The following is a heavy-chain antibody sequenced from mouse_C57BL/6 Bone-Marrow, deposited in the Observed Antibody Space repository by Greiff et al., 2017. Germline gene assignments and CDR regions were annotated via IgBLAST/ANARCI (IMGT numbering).Heavy chain of an antibody. CDR1: GYTFTEYT. V-gene: IGHV1-62-2*01. Sequence: QVQLKESGAELVKPGASVKLSCKASGYTFTEYTIHWVKQRSGQGLEWIGWIYPGSGSIKYNEKFKDKATLTAEQSSITVDMELSSVTSEDSAVYFCERHESDVWYYVFAYWGQVTLVTVSA. CDR2: IYPGSGSI. J-gene: IGHJ3*01. CDR3: ERHESDVWYYVFAY. D-gene: IGHD1-1*01.